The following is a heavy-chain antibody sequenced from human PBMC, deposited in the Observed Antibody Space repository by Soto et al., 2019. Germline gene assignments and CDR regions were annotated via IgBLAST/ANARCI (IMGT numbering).Heavy chain of an antibody. V-gene: IGHV4-4*07. Sequence: QVQLQESGPGLVKPSETLSLTCTVSGGSISSYYWSWIRQPAGKGLEWIGRIYTSGSTNYNPSLKSRVTMSVDTCKNQFSLKLSSVTAADTAVYYCARDRSEYQLLGYYYYYGMDVWGQGPTVTVSS. J-gene: IGHJ6*02. CDR1: GGSISSYY. CDR3: ARDRSEYQLLGYYYYYGMDV. CDR2: IYTSGST. D-gene: IGHD2-2*01.